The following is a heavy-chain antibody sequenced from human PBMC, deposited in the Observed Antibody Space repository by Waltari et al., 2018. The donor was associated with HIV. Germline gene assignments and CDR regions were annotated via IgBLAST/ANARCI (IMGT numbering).Heavy chain of an antibody. D-gene: IGHD6-19*01. Sequence: QVQLQESGPGLVKPSETLSLTCTVSGGSIRSYSWSWIRQPPGKGLEWIGYIYYSGSTNYNPSLKSRVTISVDTSKNQFSLKLSSVTAADTAVYYCARLRFGAVAGTGPFDYWGQGTLVTVSS. CDR3: ARLRFGAVAGTGPFDY. CDR2: IYYSGST. CDR1: GGSIRSYS. J-gene: IGHJ4*02. V-gene: IGHV4-59*01.